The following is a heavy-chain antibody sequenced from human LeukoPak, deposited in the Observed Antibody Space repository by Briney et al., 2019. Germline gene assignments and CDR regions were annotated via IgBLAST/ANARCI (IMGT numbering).Heavy chain of an antibody. Sequence: KASETLSLTCAVSGYSISSGYYWGWIRQPPGKGLEWVGTIYHSGSTYYNPSLKSRVTISLDTSKNQFSLKLSSVTAADTAVYYCARALNGYFDSWGQGTLVTVSS. CDR1: GYSISSGYY. D-gene: IGHD2-8*01. J-gene: IGHJ4*02. CDR3: ARALNGYFDS. CDR2: IYHSGST. V-gene: IGHV4-38-2*01.